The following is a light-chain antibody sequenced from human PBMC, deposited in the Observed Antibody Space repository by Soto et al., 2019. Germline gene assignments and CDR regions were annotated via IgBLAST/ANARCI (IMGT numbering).Light chain of an antibody. CDR2: DVT. CDR1: SSDIGGYDY. CDR3: SSYRSSSVPYV. V-gene: IGLV2-14*03. Sequence: QSALTQPASVSGSPGQSITISCTGTSSDIGGYDYVSWYQQHPGKAPKLMIFDVTNRPSGVSSRFSGSKSGNTASLTISGLQPEDQADYYCSSYRSSSVPYVFGTGTKATV. J-gene: IGLJ1*01.